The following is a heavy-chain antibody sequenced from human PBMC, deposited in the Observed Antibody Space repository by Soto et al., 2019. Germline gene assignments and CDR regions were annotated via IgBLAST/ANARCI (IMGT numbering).Heavy chain of an antibody. Sequence: PSETLSLTCTVSGGSISSGGYYWNWIRQHPGKGLEWIGYIYYIGSTYYNPSLKSRVTISVDTSKNQFSLKLSSVTAADTAVYYCARHLTYCSAGSCYSDFPYYGMDVWGQGTMVNVSS. V-gene: IGHV4-39*01. D-gene: IGHD2-15*01. CDR2: IYYIGST. J-gene: IGHJ6*02. CDR1: GGSISSGGYY. CDR3: ARHLTYCSAGSCYSDFPYYGMDV.